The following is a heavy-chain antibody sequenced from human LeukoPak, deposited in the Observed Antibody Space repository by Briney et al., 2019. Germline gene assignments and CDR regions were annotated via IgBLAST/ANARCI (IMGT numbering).Heavy chain of an antibody. D-gene: IGHD4-23*01. CDR1: GYTFTSYG. V-gene: IGHV1-18*01. CDR2: ISAYNGNT. CDR3: ATHGADYGGNPGVVWDY. J-gene: IGHJ4*02. Sequence: ASVKVSCKASGYTFTSYGISWVRQAPGQGLEWMGWISAYNGNTNYAQKLQGRVTMTEDTSTDTAYMELSSLRSEDTAVYYCATHGADYGGNPGVVWDYWGQGTLVTVSS.